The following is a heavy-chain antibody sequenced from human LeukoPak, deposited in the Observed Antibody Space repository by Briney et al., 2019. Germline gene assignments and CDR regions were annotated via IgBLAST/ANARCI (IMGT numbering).Heavy chain of an antibody. CDR2: IYTSGST. D-gene: IGHD3-22*01. CDR1: GGSISSYY. V-gene: IGHV4-4*07. CDR3: ARDTLEYYDSSGFRD. Sequence: PSETLSLTCTVSGGSISSYYWSWIWQPAGKGLEWIGRIYTSGSTNYNPSLKSRVTMSVDTSKNQFSLKLSSVTAADTAVYYCARDTLEYYDSSGFRDWGQGTLVTVSS. J-gene: IGHJ4*02.